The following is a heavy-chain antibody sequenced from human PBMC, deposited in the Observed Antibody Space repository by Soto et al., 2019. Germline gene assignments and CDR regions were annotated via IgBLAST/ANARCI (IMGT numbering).Heavy chain of an antibody. V-gene: IGHV3-23*01. Sequence: EVQLLESGGGLVQPGGSLRLSCAASGFTFSIYAMSWVRQAPGKGLEWVSTTGLNGRTTYYADSVKGRFTVSRDNSKNTLDLQKSRLRAEDTAVYYCATVHSSSRSFDYWGQGTLVTVSS. CDR3: ATVHSSSRSFDY. CDR2: TGLNGRTT. D-gene: IGHD6-6*01. J-gene: IGHJ4*02. CDR1: GFTFSIYA.